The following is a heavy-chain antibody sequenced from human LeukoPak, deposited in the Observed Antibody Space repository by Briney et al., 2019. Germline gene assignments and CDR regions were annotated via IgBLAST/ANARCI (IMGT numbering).Heavy chain of an antibody. V-gene: IGHV4-30-2*01. J-gene: IGHJ4*02. CDR1: GGSISSSSYY. D-gene: IGHD6-13*01. CDR3: ARDGRIAAGGLGY. CDR2: IYHSGST. Sequence: SETQSLTCTVSGGSISSSSYYWGWIRQPPGKGLEWIGYIYHSGSTYYNPSLKSRVTISVDRSKNQFSLKLSSVTAADTAVYYCARDGRIAAGGLGYWGQGTLVTVSS.